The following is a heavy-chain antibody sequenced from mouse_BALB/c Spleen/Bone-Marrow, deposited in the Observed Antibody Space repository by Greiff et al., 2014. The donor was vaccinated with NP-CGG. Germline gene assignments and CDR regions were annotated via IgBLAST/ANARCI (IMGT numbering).Heavy chain of an antibody. D-gene: IGHD2-4*01. CDR1: GLTFSSYA. V-gene: IGHV5-6-5*01. J-gene: IGHJ2*01. CDR2: ISSGGRT. Sequence: VQLKESGGGLVKPGGSLKLSCAASGLTFSSYAMSWVRQTPEKRLVWVASISSGGRTYYPDSVKGRFTISRDNARNILYLQMSSLRSEDTAMYYCAREGYDYEGTYYFDYWGQGTTLTVSS. CDR3: AREGYDYEGTYYFDY.